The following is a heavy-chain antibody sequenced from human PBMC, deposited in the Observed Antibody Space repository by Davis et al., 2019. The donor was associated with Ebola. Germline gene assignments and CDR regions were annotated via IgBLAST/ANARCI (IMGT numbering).Heavy chain of an antibody. D-gene: IGHD1-1*01. J-gene: IGHJ4*02. CDR3: ARTDNLDY. CDR2: TKYDGSIT. V-gene: IGHV3-74*01. CDR1: GFTLSSYW. Sequence: HTGGSLRLSCAASGFTLSSYWMHWVRHAPGKGLEWVSRTKYDGSITYYAESVKGRFTISRDNAKNTMYLQMNGLRAEDTAVYYCARTDNLDYWGQGTLVTVSS.